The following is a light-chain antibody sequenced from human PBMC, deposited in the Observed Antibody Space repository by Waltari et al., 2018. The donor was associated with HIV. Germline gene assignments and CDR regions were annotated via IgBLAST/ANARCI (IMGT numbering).Light chain of an antibody. Sequence: ERATLSCRATQAVNNNYLAWYQQKPGQAPRLLIYGASSRATGIPDRFSGGGSGTDFTLTISRLEPEDFAVYFCQQYGSSPYTFGQGTKLEIK. CDR2: GAS. CDR1: QAVNNNY. V-gene: IGKV3-20*01. J-gene: IGKJ2*01. CDR3: QQYGSSPYT.